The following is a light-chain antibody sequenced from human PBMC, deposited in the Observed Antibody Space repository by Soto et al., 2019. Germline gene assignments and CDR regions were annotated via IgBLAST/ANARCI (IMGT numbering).Light chain of an antibody. J-gene: IGKJ1*01. V-gene: IGKV3-20*01. Sequence: DIVLTQSPGTLSLSPGERATLSCRASQSVSGSYLAWYQQKPGQPPRLLIYGASSRATGIPDRFSGSGSGTDFTLTITRLEPEDFAVYYCQQYGSLPRTFGQGTKVDI. CDR2: GAS. CDR3: QQYGSLPRT. CDR1: QSVSGSY.